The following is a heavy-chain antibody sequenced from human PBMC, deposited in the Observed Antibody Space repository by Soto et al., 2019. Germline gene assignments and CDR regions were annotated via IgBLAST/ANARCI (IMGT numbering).Heavy chain of an antibody. J-gene: IGHJ4*02. D-gene: IGHD2-15*01. CDR3: VRKVAPTRDVDY. CDR2: IYRSGST. V-gene: IGHV4-4*02. CDR1: GDSINSDKW. Sequence: QVQLQESGPGLVIPSGTLSLTCAVFGDSINSDKWWNWVRQPPGKGLEWIGEIYRSGSTNYNPSFRSRVIISLDKSENQFSLKLGSVTAADTAVYYCVRKVAPTRDVDYWCQGTLVTVSS.